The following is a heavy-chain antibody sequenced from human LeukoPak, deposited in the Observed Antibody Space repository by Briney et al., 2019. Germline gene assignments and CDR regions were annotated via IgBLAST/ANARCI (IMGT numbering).Heavy chain of an antibody. CDR3: ARAFGELLWAS. Sequence: GGSLRLSCAASGFTFSSYSMNWVRQAPGKGLEWVSSISSSSTYIYYADSVKGRFTISRDNAKNSLYLQMNSLRADDTAVYYCARAFGELLWASWGQGTLVTVSS. J-gene: IGHJ5*02. CDR2: ISSSSTYI. D-gene: IGHD3-10*01. CDR1: GFTFSSYS. V-gene: IGHV3-21*01.